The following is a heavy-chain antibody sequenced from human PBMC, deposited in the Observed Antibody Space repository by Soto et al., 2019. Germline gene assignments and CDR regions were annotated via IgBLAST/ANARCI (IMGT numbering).Heavy chain of an antibody. J-gene: IGHJ4*02. Sequence: ASVKVSCKASGYTFTSYGISWVRQAPGQGLEWMGWISAYNGNTNYAQKLQGRVTMTTDTSTSTAYMELRSLRSDDTAVYYCARDQYYYDSSGQSLGYYWGQVTLVTVSS. D-gene: IGHD3-22*01. CDR1: GYTFTSYG. CDR3: ARDQYYYDSSGQSLGYY. CDR2: ISAYNGNT. V-gene: IGHV1-18*01.